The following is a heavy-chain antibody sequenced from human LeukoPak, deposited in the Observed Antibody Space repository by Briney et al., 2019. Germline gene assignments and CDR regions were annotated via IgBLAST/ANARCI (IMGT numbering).Heavy chain of an antibody. CDR1: GYTFTSYD. J-gene: IGHJ6*02. CDR2: MNPNSGNT. CDR3: ARGGGYSYGYYYYYGMDV. V-gene: IGHV1-8*01. Sequence: ASVKVSCKASGYTFTSYDINWVRQATGQGLEWVGWMNPNSGNTDYAQKFQGRVTMTRNTSISTAYMELGSLRSEDTAVYYCARGGGYSYGYYYYYGMDVWGQGTTVTVSS. D-gene: IGHD5-18*01.